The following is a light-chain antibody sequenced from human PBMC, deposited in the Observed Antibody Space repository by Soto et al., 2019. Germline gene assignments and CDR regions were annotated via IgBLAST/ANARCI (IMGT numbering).Light chain of an antibody. V-gene: IGKV3-15*01. CDR2: GAS. CDR1: QSVDIS. Sequence: EIVLTQSPATLSVSQGERVTLSCRASQSVDISLAWYQQKPGQAPRLLIYGASTRATDMPGTFSGRGSGTEFTLTISSLRPEDFGVYYCQQYRSWPRTFGQGTKVDIK. J-gene: IGKJ1*01. CDR3: QQYRSWPRT.